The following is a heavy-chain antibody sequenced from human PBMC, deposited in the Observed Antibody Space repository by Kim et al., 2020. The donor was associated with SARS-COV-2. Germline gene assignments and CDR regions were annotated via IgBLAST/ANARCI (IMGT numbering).Heavy chain of an antibody. Sequence: KYNPSLKSRVSISLDKALNQFSLNVASVTAGDTAVYYCARGAVSDPVRLDYWGHGALVTVSS. V-gene: IGHV4-59*09. D-gene: IGHD6-19*01. CDR3: ARGAVSDPVRLDY. J-gene: IGHJ4*01.